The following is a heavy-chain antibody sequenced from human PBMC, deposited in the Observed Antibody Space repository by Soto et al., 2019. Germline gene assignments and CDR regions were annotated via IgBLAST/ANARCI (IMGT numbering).Heavy chain of an antibody. CDR1: GGSISSGGYY. Sequence: SETLSLTCTVSGGSISSGGYYWSWIRQHPGKGLEWIGYIYYSGSTYYNPSLKSRVTISVDTSKNQFSLKLSSVTAADTAVYYCAGAYFGGDCSPLYYYYGMDVWGQGTTVTVSS. CDR2: IYYSGST. CDR3: AGAYFGGDCSPLYYYYGMDV. V-gene: IGHV4-31*03. D-gene: IGHD2-21*02. J-gene: IGHJ6*02.